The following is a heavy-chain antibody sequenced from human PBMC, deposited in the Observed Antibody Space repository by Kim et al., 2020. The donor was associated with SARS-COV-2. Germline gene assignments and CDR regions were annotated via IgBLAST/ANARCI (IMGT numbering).Heavy chain of an antibody. CDR3: ARQPYSSSWYQNPDAF. Sequence: SETLSLTCTVSGGSISSSSYYWGWIRQPPGKGLEWIGSIYYSWSTYYNPSLKSRVTISVDTSKNQFSLKLSSVTAADTAVYYCARQPYSSSWYQNPDAF. J-gene: IGHJ3*01. CDR1: GGSISSSSYY. V-gene: IGHV4-39*01. CDR2: IYYSWST. D-gene: IGHD6-13*01.